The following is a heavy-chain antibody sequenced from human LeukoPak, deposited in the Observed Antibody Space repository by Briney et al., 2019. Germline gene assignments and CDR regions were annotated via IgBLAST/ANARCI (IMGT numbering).Heavy chain of an antibody. D-gene: IGHD3-16*01. CDR3: ARGLWLSLNYFDY. CDR2: ISGSDGNT. V-gene: IGHV3-23*01. Sequence: GGSLRLSYAASGFTFDSYAMSWVRQAPGKGLEWVSSISGSDGNTYYADSVKGRFTISRDNSRNLLFLQMNSLRAGDTAVYYCARGLWLSLNYFDYWGQGTLVTVSS. J-gene: IGHJ4*02. CDR1: GFTFDSYA.